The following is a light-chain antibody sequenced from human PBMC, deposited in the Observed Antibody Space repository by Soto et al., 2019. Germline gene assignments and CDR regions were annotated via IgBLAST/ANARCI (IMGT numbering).Light chain of an antibody. CDR2: AAS. V-gene: IGKV1-8*01. Sequence: AIRMTQSPSSFSASTGDRVTITCRASQGISSYLAWYQQKPGKAPKLLIYAASTLQSGVPSRFSGSGSGTDFTLTISCLQSEDFATYYFQQYYSYPPLTFGQGTKVEIK. CDR1: QGISSY. CDR3: QQYYSYPPLT. J-gene: IGKJ1*01.